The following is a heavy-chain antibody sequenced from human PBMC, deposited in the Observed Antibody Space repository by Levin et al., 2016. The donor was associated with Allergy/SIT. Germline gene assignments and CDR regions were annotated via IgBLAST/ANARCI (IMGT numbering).Heavy chain of an antibody. CDR3: ARKNQYDSGGDFYVWWYFDV. J-gene: IGHJ2*01. CDR2: IYSGGST. CDR1: GFNVKNYY. D-gene: IGHD3-22*01. V-gene: IGHV3-53*01. Sequence: GGSLRLSCAASGFNVKNYYISWVRQAPGKGLEWVSVIYSGGSTYYADSVKGRFTISRDNSRNTLYLQMNSLRAEDTAVYYCARKNQYDSGGDFYVWWYFDVWGRGTLVTVSS.